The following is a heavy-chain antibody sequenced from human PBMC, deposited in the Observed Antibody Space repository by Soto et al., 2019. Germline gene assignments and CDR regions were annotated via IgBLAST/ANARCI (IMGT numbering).Heavy chain of an antibody. J-gene: IGHJ5*02. CDR1: GGSISSGGYY. Sequence: NPSETLSLTCTVSGGSISSGGYYWRWIRQHPGKGLEWIGYIYYSGSTYYNPSLKSRVTISVDTSKNQFSLKLSSVTAADTAVYYCARAKRIAAAGSNWFDPWGQGTLVTVSS. CDR2: IYYSGST. D-gene: IGHD6-13*01. CDR3: ARAKRIAAAGSNWFDP. V-gene: IGHV4-31*03.